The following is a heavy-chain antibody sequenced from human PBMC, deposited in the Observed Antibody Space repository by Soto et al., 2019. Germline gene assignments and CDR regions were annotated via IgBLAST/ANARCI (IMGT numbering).Heavy chain of an antibody. CDR2: INSDGSST. V-gene: IGHV3-74*01. D-gene: IGHD5-12*01. Sequence: GGSLRLSCAASGFTFSSYWMHWVRQAPGKGLVWVSRINSDGSSTSYADSVKGRFTISRDNAKNTLYLQMNSLRAEDTAVYYCASKVLATSAFDIWGQGTMVTVSS. CDR1: GFTFSSYW. J-gene: IGHJ3*02. CDR3: ASKVLATSAFDI.